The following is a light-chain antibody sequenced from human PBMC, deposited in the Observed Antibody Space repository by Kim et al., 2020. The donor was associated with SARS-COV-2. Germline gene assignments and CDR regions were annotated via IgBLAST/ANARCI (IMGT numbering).Light chain of an antibody. Sequence: QSVLTQPPSASGTPGQRVTIFCSGSSSNIGSNYVYWYQQLPGTAPKLLLYRNNQRPSGVPDRFSGSKSGTSASLAISGLRSEDEADYYCAAWDDSLSGRVFGGGTQLTVL. CDR3: AAWDDSLSGRV. V-gene: IGLV1-47*01. CDR1: SSNIGSNY. CDR2: RNN. J-gene: IGLJ3*02.